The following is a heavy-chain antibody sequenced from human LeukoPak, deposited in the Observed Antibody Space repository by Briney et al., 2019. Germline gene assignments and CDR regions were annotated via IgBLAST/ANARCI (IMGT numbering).Heavy chain of an antibody. CDR2: IYSGGST. J-gene: IGHJ4*02. Sequence: GGSLRLSCAASGFTVSSNYMSWVRQAPGKGLEWVSVIYSGGSTYYADSVKGRFTISRDNSKNTLYLQMNSLRAEDTAVYYCARSTPFRYSSSWYYFDYWGQGTLVTVSS. CDR3: ARSTPFRYSSSWYYFDY. D-gene: IGHD6-13*01. CDR1: GFTVSSNY. V-gene: IGHV3-53*01.